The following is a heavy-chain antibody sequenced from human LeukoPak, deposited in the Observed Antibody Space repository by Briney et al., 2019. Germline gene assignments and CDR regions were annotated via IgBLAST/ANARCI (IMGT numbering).Heavy chain of an antibody. J-gene: IGHJ4*02. D-gene: IGHD3-9*01. CDR3: ARPQLGSSAGYVDY. V-gene: IGHV4-39*01. Sequence: SETLSLTCTVSGASISSSRSFWVWLRQPPGKGLEWIVSIFSGGNSYYNPSLSSRVSISIDTSKNQFSLRLSSVTAADTAFYFCARPQLGSSAGYVDYWGQGILVTVSS. CDR1: GASISSSRSF. CDR2: IFSGGNS.